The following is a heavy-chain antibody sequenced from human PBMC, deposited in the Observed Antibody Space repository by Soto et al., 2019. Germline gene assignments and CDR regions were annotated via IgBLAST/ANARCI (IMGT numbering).Heavy chain of an antibody. CDR1: GFTFSSYA. CDR2: DSGSGSRT. D-gene: IGHD6-13*01. J-gene: IGHJ5*02. V-gene: IGHV3-23*01. CDR3: AKGGGQLVLYNWFDP. Sequence: GGSLRLSCAASGFTFSSYAMTWVRQAPGRGLEWVSGDSGSGSRTYYTDSVKGRFTITRDNSKNTLYLQMNSLRAEDTTVYYCAKGGGQLVLYNWFDPWGQGTLVTVSS.